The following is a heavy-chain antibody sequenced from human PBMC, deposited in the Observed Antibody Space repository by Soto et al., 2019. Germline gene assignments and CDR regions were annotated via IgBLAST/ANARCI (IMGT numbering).Heavy chain of an antibody. Sequence: GGSLRLSCAAAGFSFNSYAMSWVRQAPGKGLEWVSAISGTGGRTFYTDSVKGRFTISRDNSMNMLYLQMNSLRAEDTAFYYCAKDTGFTGSYGSYYFDSWGQGTMVTVSS. J-gene: IGHJ4*02. D-gene: IGHD1-26*01. CDR2: ISGTGGRT. CDR3: AKDTGFTGSYGSYYFDS. V-gene: IGHV3-23*01. CDR1: GFSFNSYA.